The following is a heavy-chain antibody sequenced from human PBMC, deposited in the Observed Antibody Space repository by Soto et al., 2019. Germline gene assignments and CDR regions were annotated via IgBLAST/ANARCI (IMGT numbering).Heavy chain of an antibody. CDR3: AGFSGSYYYGMDV. D-gene: IGHD1-26*01. Sequence: GGSLRLSCAASGFTVSSNYMSWVRQAPGKGLEWVSIIYSGGSTYYADSVKGRFTISRDNSKNTLYLQMNSLRAEDTAFYYCAGFSGSYYYGMDVWGQGTTVTVS. CDR2: IYSGGST. J-gene: IGHJ6*02. CDR1: GFTVSSNY. V-gene: IGHV3-53*01.